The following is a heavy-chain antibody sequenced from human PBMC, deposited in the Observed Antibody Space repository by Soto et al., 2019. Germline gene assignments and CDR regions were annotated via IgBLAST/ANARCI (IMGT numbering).Heavy chain of an antibody. Sequence: SVKVSCKASGGTFSSYTISWVRQAPGQGLEWMGRIIPILGIANYAQKFQGRVTITADKSTSTAYMELSSLRSEDTAVYYCARWYSSRWYGSWFDPWGQGTLVTVSS. CDR2: IIPILGIA. CDR1: GGTFSSYT. J-gene: IGHJ5*02. D-gene: IGHD6-13*01. V-gene: IGHV1-69*02. CDR3: ARWYSSRWYGSWFDP.